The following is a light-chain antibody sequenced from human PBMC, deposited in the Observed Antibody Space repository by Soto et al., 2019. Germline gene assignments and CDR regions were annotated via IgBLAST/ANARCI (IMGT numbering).Light chain of an antibody. CDR3: QQYDNWPYT. V-gene: IGKV3-15*01. Sequence: EIVVTHSPATPSVSTGEIAPLSCSASQRVRNSLAWYQQNPGQAHRLLIYGAHTRATAIPARFSGSGSGTEFTLTISSMQSEDFAVYFCQQYDNWPYTFGQGTKVDIK. J-gene: IGKJ2*01. CDR2: GAH. CDR1: QRVRNS.